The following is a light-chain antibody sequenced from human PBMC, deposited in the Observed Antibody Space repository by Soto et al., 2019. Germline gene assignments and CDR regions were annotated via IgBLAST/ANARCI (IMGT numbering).Light chain of an antibody. CDR1: QSVSSNY. CDR2: GAS. J-gene: IGKJ1*01. Sequence: EFVLTQSPGTLSLSPGERATLSCRASQSVSSNYLAWYQQKPGQAPRLLIYGASSRATGIPDSFSGSGSGTDFTLTISRLEPEDFAVYFCQQYGRSPPTFGQGTMVESK. CDR3: QQYGRSPPT. V-gene: IGKV3-20*01.